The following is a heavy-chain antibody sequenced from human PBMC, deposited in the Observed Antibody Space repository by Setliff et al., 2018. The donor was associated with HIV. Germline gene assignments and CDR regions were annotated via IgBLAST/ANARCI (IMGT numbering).Heavy chain of an antibody. Sequence: SETLSLTCTVSGGSISSYYWSWVRQPAGKGLEWIGRIYSSGSSNYNPSVKSRVTISVDTSRNQFSLRVTSVTAADTAVYFCARDRHSSGLGSYGPWGPGILVTVSS. CDR2: IYSSGSS. J-gene: IGHJ5*02. CDR1: GGSISSYY. D-gene: IGHD3-10*01. V-gene: IGHV4-4*07. CDR3: ARDRHSSGLGSYGP.